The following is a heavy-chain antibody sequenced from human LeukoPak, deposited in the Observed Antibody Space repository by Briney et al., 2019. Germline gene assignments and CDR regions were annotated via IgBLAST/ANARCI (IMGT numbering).Heavy chain of an antibody. CDR1: GGSISSGSYY. J-gene: IGHJ6*04. V-gene: IGHV4-61*02. Sequence: PSESLSLTCTVSGGSISSGSYYWSWIRQPAGKGLEWIGRIYTSGSTNYNPSLKSRVTISVDTSKNQFSLKLSSVTAADTAVYYCARVPWVGKPDVCGKGTTVTVSS. D-gene: IGHD1-1*01. CDR2: IYTSGST. CDR3: ARVPWVGKPDV.